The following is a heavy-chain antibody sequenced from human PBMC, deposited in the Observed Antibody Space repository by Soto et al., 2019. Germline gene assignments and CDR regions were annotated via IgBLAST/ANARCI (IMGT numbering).Heavy chain of an antibody. Sequence: QLQLQESGPGLVNPSETLSLTCTVSGGSIISDVFYWGWIRQPPGKGLQWIGSIYHKGNTYYSPSLESRVTISIDTSQNQFSLKLRSVTAADTAVYYCQGGMVRGVDYWGQGTLVTVSS. D-gene: IGHD3-10*01. J-gene: IGHJ4*02. CDR2: IYHKGNT. CDR1: GGSIISDVFY. V-gene: IGHV4-39*01. CDR3: QGGMVRGVDY.